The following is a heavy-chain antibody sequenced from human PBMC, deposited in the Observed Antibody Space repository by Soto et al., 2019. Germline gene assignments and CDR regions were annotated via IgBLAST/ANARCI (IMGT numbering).Heavy chain of an antibody. CDR2: ISAYNGNT. CDR1: GYTFTSYG. D-gene: IGHD3-9*01. J-gene: IGHJ6*03. Sequence: QVQLVQSGAEVKKPGASVKVSCKASGYTFTSYGISWVRQAPGQGLEWMGWISAYNGNTNYAQKLQGRVTMTTDTSKSTAYMELRSLRSDDTAVYYGARVGDVDIVTGPPRGYYYMDVWGKGTTVTVSS. V-gene: IGHV1-18*01. CDR3: ARVGDVDIVTGPPRGYYYMDV.